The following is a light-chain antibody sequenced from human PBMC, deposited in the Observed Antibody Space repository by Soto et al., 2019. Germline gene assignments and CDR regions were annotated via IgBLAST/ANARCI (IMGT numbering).Light chain of an antibody. CDR1: QXVSXN. CDR2: GAS. V-gene: IGKV3-15*01. Sequence: EIVMTQSPATLSVSPGXRXTXXXXASQXVSXNLAWYQQKPGQAPRLLIYGASTRATGIPARFSGSGSGTEFTLTISSLQSEDXAVYXCQQYNNWPPWTFGQGTKEEIK. CDR3: QQYNNWPPWT. J-gene: IGKJ1*01.